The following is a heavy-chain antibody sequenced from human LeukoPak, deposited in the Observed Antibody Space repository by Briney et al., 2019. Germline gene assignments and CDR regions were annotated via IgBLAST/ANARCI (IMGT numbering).Heavy chain of an antibody. V-gene: IGHV3-20*04. CDR1: GFTFDDYG. J-gene: IGHJ6*03. CDR2: INWNGGST. CDR3: ARVYELREEDYYYYYMDV. Sequence: GGSLRLSCAASGFTFDDYGMSWVRQAPGKGLEWVSGINWNGGSTGYADSVKGRFAISRDNAKNSLYLQMNSLRAEDTALYYCARVYELREEDYYYYYMDVWGKGTTVTVSS. D-gene: IGHD5/OR15-5a*01.